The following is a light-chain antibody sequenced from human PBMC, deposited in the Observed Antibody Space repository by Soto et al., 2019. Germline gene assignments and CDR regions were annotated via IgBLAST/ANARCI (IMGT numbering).Light chain of an antibody. Sequence: QSVLTQPASVSGSPGQSITISCTGTSSDVGGHNYVSWYQQHPGRAPKLMIYEVSNRPSGVSNRFSGSKSGNTASLTMSGLQPEDEADYYSSSYTSSSTYVFGTGTKVTVL. CDR2: EVS. V-gene: IGLV2-14*01. CDR1: SSDVGGHNY. J-gene: IGLJ1*01. CDR3: SSYTSSSTYV.